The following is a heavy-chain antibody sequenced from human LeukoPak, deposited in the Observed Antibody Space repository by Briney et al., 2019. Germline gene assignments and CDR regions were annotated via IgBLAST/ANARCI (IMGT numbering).Heavy chain of an antibody. J-gene: IGHJ6*02. CDR2: INPNSGGT. Sequence: ASVKVSCKASGYTFTGYYMHWVRQAPGQGLEWMGWINPNSGGTNYAQKFQGRVTMTRDTYISTAYMELSRLRSGDTAVYYCASLYVDTAMALDYYYYGMDVWGQGTTVTVSS. CDR3: ASLYVDTAMALDYYYYGMDV. V-gene: IGHV1-2*02. D-gene: IGHD5-18*01. CDR1: GYTFTGYY.